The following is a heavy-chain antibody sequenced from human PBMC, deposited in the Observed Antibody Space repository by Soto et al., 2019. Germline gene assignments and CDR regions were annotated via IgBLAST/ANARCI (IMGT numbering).Heavy chain of an antibody. Sequence: SETLSLTCSVSGGSISRSTYYWGWIRQPPGKGLEWIGSIYYSGSTYYRPSLKSRVTISVDTSKNQFSLRLSSVTAADTAVYYCARQVPAAIRLGWFDPWGQGTLVTVSS. CDR1: GGSISRSTYY. V-gene: IGHV4-39*01. J-gene: IGHJ5*02. D-gene: IGHD2-2*02. CDR3: ARQVPAAIRLGWFDP. CDR2: IYYSGST.